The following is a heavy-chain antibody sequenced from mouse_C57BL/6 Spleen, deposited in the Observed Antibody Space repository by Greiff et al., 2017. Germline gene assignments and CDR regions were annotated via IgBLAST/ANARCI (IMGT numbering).Heavy chain of an antibody. V-gene: IGHV1-59*01. Sequence: QVQLKQPGAELVRPGTSVQLSCKASGYTFTSYWMHWVKQRPGQGLEWIGVIDPSDSYTNYNQKFKGKATLTVDTSSSTAYMQLSSLTSEDSAVYYCASEGAMDDWGQGTSVTVSS. CDR1: GYTFTSYW. CDR3: ASEGAMDD. CDR2: IDPSDSYT. J-gene: IGHJ4*01.